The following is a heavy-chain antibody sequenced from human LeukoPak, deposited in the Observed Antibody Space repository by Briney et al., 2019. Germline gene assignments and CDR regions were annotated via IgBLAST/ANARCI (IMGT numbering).Heavy chain of an antibody. CDR3: ARDSYYYGSGTPFDY. V-gene: IGHV4-4*07. D-gene: IGHD3-10*01. CDR2: IYTSGST. Sequence: SETLSLTCTVSGGPFSSHYWSWIRQPAGKGLEWIGRIYTSGSTNYNPSLKSRVTMSVDTSKNQFSLKLSSVTAADTAVYYCARDSYYYGSGTPFDYWGQGTLVTVSS. J-gene: IGHJ4*02. CDR1: GGPFSSHY.